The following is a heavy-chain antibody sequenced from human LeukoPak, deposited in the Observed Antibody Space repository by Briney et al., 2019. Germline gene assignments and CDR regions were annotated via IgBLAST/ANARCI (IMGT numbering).Heavy chain of an antibody. CDR3: ARVRLADERAWAY. Sequence: ASVKVSCKASGYTFSDFYIHWVRQAPGQGLEYVGWITPKSGDTYSPQRFQGRVTMTRDASISTAYRELSSLRSDDTAVYFCARVRLADERAWAYWGQGTLVTVSS. J-gene: IGHJ4*02. V-gene: IGHV1-2*02. CDR2: ITPKSGDT. D-gene: IGHD3-3*02. CDR1: GYTFSDFY.